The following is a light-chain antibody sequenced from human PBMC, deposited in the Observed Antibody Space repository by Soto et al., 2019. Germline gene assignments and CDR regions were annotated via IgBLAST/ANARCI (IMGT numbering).Light chain of an antibody. CDR2: DAS. CDR1: QSVSSY. CDR3: QQRSNWPPLYT. Sequence: EIVLTQSPATLSLSPGERATLSCRASQSVSSYLAWYQQKPGQAPSLLIYDASNRATGIPARFSRSGSGTDFTLTISSLEPEDFAVYYCQQRSNWPPLYTFGQGTKLEIK. V-gene: IGKV3-11*01. J-gene: IGKJ2*01.